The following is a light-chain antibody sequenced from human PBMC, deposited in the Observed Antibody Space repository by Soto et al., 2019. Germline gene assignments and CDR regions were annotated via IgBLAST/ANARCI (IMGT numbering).Light chain of an antibody. Sequence: SYELTQPPSVSVAPGQTARITCGGDKIGSKIVHWYRQRPGQAPVAVVFDASDRPSGIPDRISASRSGDTATLTINRVDAGDEADYYCQVWASTDEFFVFGPGTKVTVL. CDR3: QVWASTDEFFV. V-gene: IGLV3-21*02. CDR1: KIGSKI. J-gene: IGLJ1*01. CDR2: DAS.